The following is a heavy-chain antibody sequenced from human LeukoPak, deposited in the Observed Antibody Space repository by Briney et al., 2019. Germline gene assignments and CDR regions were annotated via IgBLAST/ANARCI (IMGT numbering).Heavy chain of an antibody. V-gene: IGHV3-7*01. CDR3: ARYCSSTSCHDAFDF. D-gene: IGHD2-2*01. CDR1: GFTFSNYW. J-gene: IGHJ3*01. Sequence: GGSLRLSCAASGFTFSNYWMSWVRQAPGKGLEWVANINQDGSEKYYVDSVKGRFTISRDNAKNSLYLQMNSLRAKDTAVYYCARYCSSTSCHDAFDFWGQGTMATVSS. CDR2: INQDGSEK.